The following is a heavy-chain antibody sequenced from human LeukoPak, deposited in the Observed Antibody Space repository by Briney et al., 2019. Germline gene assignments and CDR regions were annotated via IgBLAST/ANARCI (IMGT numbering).Heavy chain of an antibody. CDR1: GYSISSGYY. J-gene: IGHJ3*02. CDR3: ASLTTAEAFDI. D-gene: IGHD3-22*01. V-gene: IGHV4-38-2*01. CDR2: IYDSGST. Sequence: PSETLSLTCGVSGYSISSGYYGAWIRQPPGKGLEWIGYIYDSGSTNYNPSLKSRVTISVDTSKNQFSLKLSSVTAADTAVYYCASLTTAEAFDIWGQGTMVTVSS.